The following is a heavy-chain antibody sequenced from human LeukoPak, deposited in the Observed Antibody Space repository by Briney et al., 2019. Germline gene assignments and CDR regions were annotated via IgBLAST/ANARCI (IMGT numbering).Heavy chain of an antibody. Sequence: SETLSLTCTVSGGSISSYYWSWIRQPAGKGLEWIGRIYTSGSTNYNPSLKSRVTMSVDTSKNQFSLKLTYVTAADTAVYYCAREGRVYYYDSSALGVEGAFDIWGQGTMVTVSS. CDR3: AREGRVYYYDSSALGVEGAFDI. CDR1: GGSISSYY. CDR2: IYTSGST. J-gene: IGHJ3*02. D-gene: IGHD3-22*01. V-gene: IGHV4-4*07.